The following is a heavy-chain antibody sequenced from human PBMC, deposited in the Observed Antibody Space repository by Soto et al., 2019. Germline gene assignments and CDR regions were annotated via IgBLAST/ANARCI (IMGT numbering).Heavy chain of an antibody. CDR2: IYSTWSS. V-gene: IGHV4-30-4*01. Sequence: PSETLSRTCTFSVCASISFNYYLRCIRQSPWKCLDWIGYIYSTWSSYYNPSLRSRVSMSVDTSKNQFSLNLSSVTAADTDVYFCARDGIQLRSHGTERLEHRGPGTMVSVSS. D-gene: IGHD5-18*01. CDR3: ARDGIQLRSHGTERLEH. CDR1: VCASISFNYY. J-gene: IGHJ4*02.